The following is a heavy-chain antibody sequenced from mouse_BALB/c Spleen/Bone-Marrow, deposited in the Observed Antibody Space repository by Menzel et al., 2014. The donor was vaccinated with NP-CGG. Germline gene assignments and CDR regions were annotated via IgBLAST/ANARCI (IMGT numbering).Heavy chain of an antibody. CDR1: GYSITSGYY. CDR2: ISYDGSN. D-gene: IGHD2-14*01. J-gene: IGHJ3*01. V-gene: IGHV3-6*02. CDR3: ARGGYDGRGFAY. Sequence: VQLKESGPGLVKPSQSLSLTCSVTGYSITSGYYRNWIRQFPGNKLEWMGYISYDGSNNYNPSLKNRISITRDTSKNQFFLKLNSVTTEDTATYYCARGGYDGRGFAYWGQGTLVTVSA.